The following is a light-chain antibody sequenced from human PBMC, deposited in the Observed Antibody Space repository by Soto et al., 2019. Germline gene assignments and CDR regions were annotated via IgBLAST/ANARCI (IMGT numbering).Light chain of an antibody. Sequence: LTQSPDIVSLSQGERATXSCRASQTVSSNYLAWCQQIPGQAPRLLIYGASTRAPGIPDRFSGSGSGTDFTLTISRLEPEDSAVYCCHQYTGGPTTFGHGTRMEIK. CDR3: HQYTGGPTT. J-gene: IGKJ5*01. CDR2: GAS. CDR1: QTVSSNY. V-gene: IGKV3-20*01.